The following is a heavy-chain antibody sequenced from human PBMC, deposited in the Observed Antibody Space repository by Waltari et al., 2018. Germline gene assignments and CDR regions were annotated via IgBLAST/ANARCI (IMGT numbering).Heavy chain of an antibody. CDR3: ARFKSGYSSSWYQKTETRGMDV. CDR1: GFTVSSNY. J-gene: IGHJ6*02. D-gene: IGHD6-13*01. Sequence: EVQLVESGGGLIQPGGSLRLSCAASGFTVSSNYMSWVRQAPGKGLEWVSVIYSGGSTYYADSVKGRFTISRDNSKNTLYLQMNSLRAEDTAVYYCARFKSGYSSSWYQKTETRGMDVWGQGTTVTVSS. CDR2: IYSGGST. V-gene: IGHV3-53*01.